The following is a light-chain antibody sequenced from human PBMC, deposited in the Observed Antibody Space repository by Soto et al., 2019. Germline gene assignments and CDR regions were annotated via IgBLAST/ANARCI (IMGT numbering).Light chain of an antibody. CDR3: QQSYTTPLT. V-gene: IGKV1-39*01. J-gene: IGKJ4*01. CDR1: QTISGY. CDR2: AAS. Sequence: DIQMSQSPSSLSASVGDTFTLTCRASQTISGYLNWYQQKPGKAPELLIYAASYLGNGVTSRFSGSGSGTYFTLTISSLQPEDLATYYCQQSYTTPLTFGEGTKVDIK.